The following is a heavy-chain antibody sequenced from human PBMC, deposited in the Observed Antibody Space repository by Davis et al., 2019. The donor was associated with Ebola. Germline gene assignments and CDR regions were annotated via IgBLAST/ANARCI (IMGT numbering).Heavy chain of an antibody. V-gene: IGHV6-1*01. Sequence: PSETLSLTCAISGDSVFGKNGAWNWIRQSPSRGLEWLGRTYYTSKWHNDYGESVKSRITINPDPSTNQLSLQLNSVTPEDTAVYYCVRGWGRSGLDVWGQGTTVTVSS. D-gene: IGHD3-16*01. CDR1: GDSVFGKNGA. CDR2: TYYTSKWHN. J-gene: IGHJ6*02. CDR3: VRGWGRSGLDV.